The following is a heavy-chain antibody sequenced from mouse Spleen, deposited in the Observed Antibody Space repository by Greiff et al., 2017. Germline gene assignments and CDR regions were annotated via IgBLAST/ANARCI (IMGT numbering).Heavy chain of an antibody. V-gene: IGHV1-9*01. J-gene: IGHJ2*01. D-gene: IGHD2-4*01. CDR3: ARRGMITTFDY. Sequence: QVQLQQSGAELMKPGASVKISCKATGYTFCSYWIEWVKQRPGHGLEWIGEILPGSGSTNYNEKFKGKATFTADTSSNTAYMQLSSLTSEDSAVYYCARRGMITTFDYWGQGTTLTVSS. CDR2: ILPGSGST. CDR1: GYTFCSYW.